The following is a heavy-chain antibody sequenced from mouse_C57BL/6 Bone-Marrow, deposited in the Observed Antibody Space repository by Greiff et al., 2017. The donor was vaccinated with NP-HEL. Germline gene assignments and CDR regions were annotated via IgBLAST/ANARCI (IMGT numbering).Heavy chain of an antibody. CDR2: FYPGSGSI. Sequence: QVQLQQSGAELVKPGASVKLSCKASGYTFTDYTIHWVKQRSGQGLEWIGWFYPGSGSIKYNEKFKGKATLTEDKSSSTVYMELSRLTSEDSAVYYCAIHAPYCGSRAFDDWGQGTTLTVSS. V-gene: IGHV1-62-2*01. CDR3: AIHAPYCGSRAFDD. D-gene: IGHD1-1*01. J-gene: IGHJ2*01. CDR1: GYTFTDYT.